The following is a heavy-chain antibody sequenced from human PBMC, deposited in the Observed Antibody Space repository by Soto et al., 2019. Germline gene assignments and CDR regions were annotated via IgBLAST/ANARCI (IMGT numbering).Heavy chain of an antibody. CDR1: GFTFSSYW. V-gene: IGHV3-74*02. J-gene: IGHJ6*02. D-gene: IGHD3-10*01. Sequence: EVQLVESGGGLVRPGGSLRLSCAASGFTFSSYWMHWVRQAPGKGLGWVSRMNEDGGTTDYADSVKGRFTISRDNAKNTLYLQMNSLRVEDTAGYYCASGLSGRADVWGQGTTVTVSS. CDR2: MNEDGGTT. CDR3: ASGLSGRADV.